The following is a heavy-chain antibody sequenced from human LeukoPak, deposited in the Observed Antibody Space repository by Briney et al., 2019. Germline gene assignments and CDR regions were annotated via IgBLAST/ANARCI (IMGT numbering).Heavy chain of an antibody. J-gene: IGHJ4*02. CDR2: ISSSSSYI. V-gene: IGHV3-21*01. Sequence: SGGSLRLSCAASGFTFSSYSMNWVRQAPGKGLEWVSSISSSSSYIYYADSVKGRFTISRDNAKNSLYLQMNSLRVEDTAVYYCARHQILGPMVVTNFGYWGQGTLVTVSS. CDR3: ARHQILGPMVVTNFGY. D-gene: IGHD4-23*01. CDR1: GFTFSSYS.